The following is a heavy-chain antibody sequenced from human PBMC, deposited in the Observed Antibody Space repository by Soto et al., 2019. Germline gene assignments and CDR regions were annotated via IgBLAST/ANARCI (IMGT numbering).Heavy chain of an antibody. Sequence: QVQLVESGGGVVQPGRSLRLSCAASGFTFSSYGMHWVRQAPGKGLEWVAVIWYDGSNKYYADSVKGRFTISRDNSKNTLYLQMNSLRAEDTAVYYCARGGQGYSYVTDYWGQGTLVTVSS. CDR2: IWYDGSNK. D-gene: IGHD5-18*01. CDR1: GFTFSSYG. CDR3: ARGGQGYSYVTDY. V-gene: IGHV3-33*01. J-gene: IGHJ4*02.